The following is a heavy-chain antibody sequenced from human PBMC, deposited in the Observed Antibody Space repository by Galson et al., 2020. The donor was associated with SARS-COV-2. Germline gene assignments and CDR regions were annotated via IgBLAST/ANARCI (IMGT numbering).Heavy chain of an antibody. CDR2: ISSNGGST. CDR3: ARVGYDILTGYWEYYFDY. D-gene: IGHD3-9*01. V-gene: IGHV3-64*01. J-gene: IGHJ4*02. CDR1: GFTFSSYA. Sequence: GGSLRLSCAASGFTFSSYAMHWVRQAPGKGLEYVSAISSNGGSTYYANSVKGRFTISRDNSKNTLYLQMGSLRAEDMAVYYCARVGYDILTGYWEYYFDYWGQGTLVTVSS.